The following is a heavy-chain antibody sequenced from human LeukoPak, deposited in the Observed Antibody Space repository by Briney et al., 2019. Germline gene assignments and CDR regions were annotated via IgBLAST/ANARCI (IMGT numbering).Heavy chain of an antibody. CDR2: VNHSGST. D-gene: IGHD3-10*01. Sequence: SETLSLACAVSGGSFSGYYWSWTRQPPGKGLEWIGEVNHSGSTNYNPSLKSRVTISGDTSKNQFSLKLSSVTAADTAVYYCARGLEEWYGETNNWFDPWGQGTLVTVSS. CDR1: GGSFSGYY. J-gene: IGHJ5*02. V-gene: IGHV4-34*01. CDR3: ARGLEEWYGETNNWFDP.